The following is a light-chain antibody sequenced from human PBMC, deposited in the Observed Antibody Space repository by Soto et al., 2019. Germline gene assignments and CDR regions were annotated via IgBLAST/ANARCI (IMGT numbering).Light chain of an antibody. V-gene: IGKV3-15*01. Sequence: DIAITLSPATMSVSPGARPTLSCRASQSVGSKLAWYQQKPGQAPRLLIYGAVTRATGIPARFSGSGSGTEFTLTISSLQSEDFAAYYCQQHNSWPPITFGQGTRLEIK. CDR2: GAV. J-gene: IGKJ5*01. CDR1: QSVGSK. CDR3: QQHNSWPPIT.